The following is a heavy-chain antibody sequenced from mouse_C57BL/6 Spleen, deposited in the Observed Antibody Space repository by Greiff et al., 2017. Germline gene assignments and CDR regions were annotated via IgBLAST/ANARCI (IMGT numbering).Heavy chain of an antibody. Sequence: QVQLQQSGAELVKPGASVKISCKASGYAFSSYWLNWVKQRPGKGLEWIGQIYPGDGDTNYNGKFKGKATLTADKSSSTAYMQLSSLTSEDSAVYFCARSVPDWYFDVWGTGTTVTVSS. V-gene: IGHV1-80*01. J-gene: IGHJ1*03. CDR2: IYPGDGDT. CDR3: ARSVPDWYFDV. CDR1: GYAFSSYW.